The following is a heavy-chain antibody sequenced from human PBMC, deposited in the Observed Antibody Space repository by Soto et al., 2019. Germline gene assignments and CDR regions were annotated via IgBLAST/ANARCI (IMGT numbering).Heavy chain of an antibody. CDR2: ISGSGGST. J-gene: IGHJ4*02. CDR1: GFTFSSYA. Sequence: EVQLLESGGGLVQPGGSLRLSCAASGFTFSSYAMSWVRQAPEKGLEWVSAISGSGGSTYYADSVKGRFTISRDNSKNTLYLQMNSLRAEDTARYYCAKDRDLLDFWRGYQFDYWGQGTLLTVSS. V-gene: IGHV3-23*01. CDR3: AKDRDLLDFWRGYQFDY. D-gene: IGHD3-3*01.